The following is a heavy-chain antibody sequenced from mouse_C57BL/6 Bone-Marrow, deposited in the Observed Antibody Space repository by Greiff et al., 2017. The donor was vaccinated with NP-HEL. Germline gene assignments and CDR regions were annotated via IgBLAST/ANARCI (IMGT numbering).Heavy chain of an antibody. CDR2: ISSGSSTI. Sequence: EVHLVESGGGLVKPGGSLKLSCAASGFTFSDYGMHWVRQAPEKGLEWVAYISSGSSTIYYADKVKGRFTISRDNAKHTLFLQRTSLRSEDTARYYCARRYRGLYYYAMDYWGQGTSVTVSS. D-gene: IGHD2-12*01. CDR3: ARRYRGLYYYAMDY. J-gene: IGHJ4*01. CDR1: GFTFSDYG. V-gene: IGHV5-17*01.